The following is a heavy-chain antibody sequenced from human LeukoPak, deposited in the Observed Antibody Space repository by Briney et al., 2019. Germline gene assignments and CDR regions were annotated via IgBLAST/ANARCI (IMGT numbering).Heavy chain of an antibody. D-gene: IGHD6-19*01. CDR2: IYYSGST. Sequence: PSETLSLTCIVSGCSISSSSYYWGWIRPPPGKGLEWIGSIYYSGSTYYNPSLKSRVTISVDTSKNQFSLKLSSVTAADTAVYYCARQGIAVPLDLWGRGNLVTVSS. J-gene: IGHJ2*01. CDR3: ARQGIAVPLDL. V-gene: IGHV4-39*01. CDR1: GCSISSSSYY.